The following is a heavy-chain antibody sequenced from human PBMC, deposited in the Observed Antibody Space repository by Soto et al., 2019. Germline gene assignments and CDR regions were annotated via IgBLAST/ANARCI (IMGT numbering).Heavy chain of an antibody. CDR3: ARDSYYYGMDV. V-gene: IGHV4-59*11. CDR2: IYYSGST. Sequence: SETLCLPYAVSGDTITSLDGRPSIRQPPGKGLEWIGYIYYSGSTNYNPSLKSRVTISVDTSKNQFSLKLSSVTAADTAVYYCARDSYYYGMDVWGQGTTVTVSS. CDR1: GDTITSLDG. J-gene: IGHJ6*02.